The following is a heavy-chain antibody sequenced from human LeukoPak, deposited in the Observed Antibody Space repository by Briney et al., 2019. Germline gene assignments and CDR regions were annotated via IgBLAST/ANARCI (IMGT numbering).Heavy chain of an antibody. CDR2: IPYDGSNK. Sequence: GGSLRLSCAASGFTFSSYAMHWVRQAPGKGLEWVAVIPYDGSNKYYADSVKGRFTISRDNSKNTLYLQMNSLRAEDTAVYYCARDPGYSFDYWGQGTLVTVSS. CDR1: GFTFSSYA. V-gene: IGHV3-30-3*01. J-gene: IGHJ4*02. CDR3: ARDPGYSFDY. D-gene: IGHD2-21*01.